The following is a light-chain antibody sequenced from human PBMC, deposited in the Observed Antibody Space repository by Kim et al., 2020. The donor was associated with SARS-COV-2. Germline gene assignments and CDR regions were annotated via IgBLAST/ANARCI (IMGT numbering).Light chain of an antibody. CDR2: DNN. V-gene: IGLV1-51*01. J-gene: IGLJ2*01. CDR3: EAWDSSLSADL. CDR1: NSNIGKTS. Sequence: GQKVPTACFGSNSNIGKTSASWYQQLPGIAPKLLIYDNNKRPSGIPDRLSGSKSGTSATLDITGLQTGDEADYYCEAWDSSLSADLFGGGTKLTVL.